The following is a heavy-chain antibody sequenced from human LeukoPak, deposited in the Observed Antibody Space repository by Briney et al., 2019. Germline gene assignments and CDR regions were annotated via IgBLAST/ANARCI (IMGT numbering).Heavy chain of an antibody. J-gene: IGHJ6*02. CDR1: GGTFSSYA. V-gene: IGHV1-69*04. CDR2: IIPILGIA. CDR3: ARADHYYYGMDV. Sequence: SVKVSCKASGGTFSSYAISWVRQAPGQGLEWMGRIIPILGIANYALKFQGRVTITADKSTSTAYMELSSLRSEDTAVYYCARADHYYYGMDVWGQGTTVTVSS.